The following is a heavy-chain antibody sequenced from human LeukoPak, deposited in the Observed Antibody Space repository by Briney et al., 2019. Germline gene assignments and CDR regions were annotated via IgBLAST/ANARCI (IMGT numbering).Heavy chain of an antibody. V-gene: IGHV1-18*01. CDR1: GYTFTSYG. D-gene: IGHD2-15*01. CDR3: ASRYCSGGSCLFDY. CDR2: ISAYNGNT. Sequence: GASVKVSCKASGYTFTSYGISWVRQAPGQGLEWMGWISAYNGNTNYAQKLQGRVTMTTDTSTSTAYMELRSLRSDDTAVYYCASRYCSGGSCLFDYWGQGTLVTVSS. J-gene: IGHJ4*02.